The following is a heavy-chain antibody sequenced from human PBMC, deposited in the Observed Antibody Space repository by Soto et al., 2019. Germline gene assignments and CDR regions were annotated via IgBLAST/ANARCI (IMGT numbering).Heavy chain of an antibody. V-gene: IGHV3-30*14. CDR1: GFTFNNYA. CDR2: IAYDKSNK. J-gene: IGHJ4*02. D-gene: IGHD2-15*01. CDR3: ARQGSGSYYFDY. Sequence: PGGSLRLSCAASGFTFNNYAIHWVRQAPGKGLEWVAVIAYDKSNKYYADSVKGRFTISRDNSKNTLYLQMGSLRAEDMAVYYCARQGSGSYYFDYWGQGTLVTVSS.